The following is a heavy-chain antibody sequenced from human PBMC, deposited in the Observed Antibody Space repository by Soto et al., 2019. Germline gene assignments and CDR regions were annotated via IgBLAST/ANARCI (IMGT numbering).Heavy chain of an antibody. J-gene: IGHJ4*02. CDR2: INAGNGNT. V-gene: IGHV1-3*01. Sequence: RASWKVSCKASGSTFITYAIIWGRQAPGQGLEWMGGINAGNGNTKYSQKFQGRVTITRDTSASTAYMELSSVRSEVTAVYYCARDYYDSSGSLFDYWGQGTLVTVSS. D-gene: IGHD3-22*01. CDR3: ARDYYDSSGSLFDY. CDR1: GSTFITYA.